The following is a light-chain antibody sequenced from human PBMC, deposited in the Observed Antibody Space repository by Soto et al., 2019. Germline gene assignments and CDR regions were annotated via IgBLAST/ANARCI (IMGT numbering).Light chain of an antibody. CDR1: QSISSW. CDR2: DAS. V-gene: IGKV1-5*01. CDR3: QQYHNWPIT. Sequence: DIQMTQSPSTLSASVGARVPITCRASQSISSWLAWYQQKPGKAPKLLIYDASSLESGVPSRFSGSGSGTEFTLTISSLQSEDFAVYYCQQYHNWPITFGQGTRLEIK. J-gene: IGKJ5*01.